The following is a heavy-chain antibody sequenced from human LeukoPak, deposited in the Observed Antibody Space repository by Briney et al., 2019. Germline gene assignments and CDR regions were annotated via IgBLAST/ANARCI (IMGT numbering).Heavy chain of an antibody. CDR2: ISWNSGSI. CDR1: GFTFDDYA. D-gene: IGHD6-19*01. V-gene: IGHV3-9*01. CDR3: AKLAVAGHYFDY. Sequence: GGSLRLSCAASGFTFDDYAMHWVRQAPGKGLEWVSGISWNSGSIGYADSVKGRFTISRDNAKNSLYLQMNSLRAEDTALYYCAKLAVAGHYFDYWGQGTLVTVSS. J-gene: IGHJ4*02.